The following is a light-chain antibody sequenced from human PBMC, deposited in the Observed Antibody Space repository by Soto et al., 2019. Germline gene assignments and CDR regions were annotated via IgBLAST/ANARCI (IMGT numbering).Light chain of an antibody. CDR3: GAWDNSLSVYV. CDR2: DNN. V-gene: IGLV1-51*01. Sequence: QSVLTQPPSVSAAPGQEVTISCSGSSSNVGYNSVSWYQQLPGTAPKLLIYDNNKRPSGIPARFSGSKSGTSATLGITGLQTGDEAAYYCGAWDNSLSVYVFGSGTKVTVL. CDR1: SSNVGYNS. J-gene: IGLJ1*01.